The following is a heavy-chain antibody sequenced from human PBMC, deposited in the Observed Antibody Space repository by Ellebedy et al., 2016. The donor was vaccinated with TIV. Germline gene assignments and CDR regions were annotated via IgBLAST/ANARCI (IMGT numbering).Heavy chain of an antibody. CDR3: AKDRITIFEVAVFDS. D-gene: IGHD3-3*01. J-gene: IGHJ4*02. Sequence: DSVKGRFTISRDNSKNTLYLQMSNLRAEDTALYYCAKDRITIFEVAVFDSWGQGTLVTVSS. V-gene: IGHV3-23*01.